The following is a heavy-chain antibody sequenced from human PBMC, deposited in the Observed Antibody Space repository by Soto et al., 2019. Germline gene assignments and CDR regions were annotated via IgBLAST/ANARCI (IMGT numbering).Heavy chain of an antibody. CDR1: GFTFSNAW. CDR2: IKSKTDGGTT. CDR3: TTVTELADAFDI. Sequence: GGSLRLSCAASGFTFSNAWMSWVRQAPGKGLEWVGRIKSKTDGGTTDYAAPVKGRFTISRDNSKNTLYLQMNSLKTEDTAVYYCTTVTELADAFDIWGQGTMVTVSS. V-gene: IGHV3-15*01. J-gene: IGHJ3*02. D-gene: IGHD1-26*01.